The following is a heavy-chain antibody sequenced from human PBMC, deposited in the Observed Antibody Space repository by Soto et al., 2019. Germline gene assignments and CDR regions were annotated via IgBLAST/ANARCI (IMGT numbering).Heavy chain of an antibody. J-gene: IGHJ5*02. CDR3: ARAQQLVRSWFDP. V-gene: IGHV1-18*01. Sequence: ASVNGYWKAAGYAFISVGVRWVRQAPGQGPEWMGWISSVNGNTNYAQKLQGRVTMTTDTLTSTAYMELRSLRSDDTAVYYCARAQQLVRSWFDPWGQGTLVTVYS. D-gene: IGHD6-13*01. CDR2: ISSVNGNT. CDR1: GYAFISVG.